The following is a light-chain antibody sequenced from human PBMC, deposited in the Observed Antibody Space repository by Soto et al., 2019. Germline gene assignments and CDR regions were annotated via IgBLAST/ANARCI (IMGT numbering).Light chain of an antibody. CDR3: QQYNSYPT. Sequence: DIQMTQSPSTLSASVGDRVTITCRASQSISSWLAWYQQKPGKAPKLLIYDASSLESGVPSRFSGSGSGTELTLTISSLQPGDFATYYCQQYNSYPTFGQGTKVEIK. J-gene: IGKJ1*01. CDR1: QSISSW. V-gene: IGKV1-5*01. CDR2: DAS.